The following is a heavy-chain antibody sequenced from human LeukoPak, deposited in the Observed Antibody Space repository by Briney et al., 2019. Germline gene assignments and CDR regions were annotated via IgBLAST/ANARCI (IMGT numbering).Heavy chain of an antibody. CDR2: ISGSYSHI. CDR3: ARDLSSWYDIDY. Sequence: GGSLRLSCAASGFTFSSYVMNWIRQAPGKGLEWVSSISGSYSHIYYADSVKGRFTISRDNAKNSLYLQMNSLRAEDTAVYYCARDLSSWYDIDYWGQGTLVTVSS. D-gene: IGHD6-13*01. V-gene: IGHV3-21*01. J-gene: IGHJ4*02. CDR1: GFTFSSYV.